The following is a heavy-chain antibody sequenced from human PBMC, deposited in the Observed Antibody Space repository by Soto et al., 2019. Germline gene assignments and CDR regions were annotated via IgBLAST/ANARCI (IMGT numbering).Heavy chain of an antibody. Sequence: QVQLVQTGAEVKKPGSSVKVYCKASGDTFSSYAISWLRQATGQGLEWMGGISPIFGTANYAQKFQGRVTITADKSTSTAYMELSSLISEDTAVYYCAGHVATDDALDIWGQGTMVTVSS. V-gene: IGHV1-69*06. CDR1: GDTFSSYA. CDR2: ISPIFGTA. D-gene: IGHD5-12*01. CDR3: AGHVATDDALDI. J-gene: IGHJ3*02.